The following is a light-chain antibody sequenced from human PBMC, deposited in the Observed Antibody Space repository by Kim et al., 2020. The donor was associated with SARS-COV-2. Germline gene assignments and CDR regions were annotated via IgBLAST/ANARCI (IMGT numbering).Light chain of an antibody. CDR1: QTISSW. CDR2: KAS. V-gene: IGKV1-5*03. Sequence: ASIGDRVTITCRASQTISSWLAWYQQKPGQAPKLLIYKASGLENGVPSRFSGSGSGTEFTLTISSLQPDDFATYYCQQYNAYPWTFGQGTKVEIK. CDR3: QQYNAYPWT. J-gene: IGKJ1*01.